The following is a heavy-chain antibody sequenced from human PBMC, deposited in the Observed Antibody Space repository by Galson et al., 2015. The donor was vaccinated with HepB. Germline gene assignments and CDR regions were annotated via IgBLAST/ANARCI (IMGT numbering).Heavy chain of an antibody. V-gene: IGHV1-2*05. CDR3: ARGGYSYGYGYYYYYGMDV. D-gene: IGHD5-18*01. CDR2: INPNSGGT. CDR1: GYTFTGYY. Sequence: SVKVSCKASGYTFTGYYMHWVRQAPGQGLEWMGRINPNSGGTNYAQKFQGRVTMTRETSISTAYMELSRLRSDDTVVYYCARGGYSYGYGYYYYYGMDVWGQGTTVTVSS. J-gene: IGHJ6*02.